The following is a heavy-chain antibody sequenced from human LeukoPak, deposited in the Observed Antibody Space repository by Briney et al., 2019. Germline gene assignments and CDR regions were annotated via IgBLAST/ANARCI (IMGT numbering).Heavy chain of an antibody. CDR1: GFTFSNYW. V-gene: IGHV3-74*03. D-gene: IGHD3-22*01. Sequence: GGSLRLSCAASGFTFSNYWIHWVRQAPGKGLVWVSRIDNAGSITTYADSVKGRFTISRDNAEYTLYLQMNSLRVEDTAVYYCVRSAFHAGSGNYYDYWGQGTLVTVSS. J-gene: IGHJ4*02. CDR3: VRSAFHAGSGNYYDY. CDR2: IDNAGSIT.